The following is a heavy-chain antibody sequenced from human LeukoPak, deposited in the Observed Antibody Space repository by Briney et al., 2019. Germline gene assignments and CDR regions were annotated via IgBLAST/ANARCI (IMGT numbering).Heavy chain of an antibody. V-gene: IGHV3-23*01. CDR2: IITSGAIT. Sequence: GGSLRLSCAASGFIFSHYDMSWVRQAQGKGLEWVSGIITSGAITYYADSVKGRFTISRDNSKNTLYLQMNSLRAEDTALYYCAKIVRRAFDVWGQGTMVTVSS. CDR1: GFIFSHYD. J-gene: IGHJ3*01. CDR3: AKIVRRAFDV. D-gene: IGHD6-6*01.